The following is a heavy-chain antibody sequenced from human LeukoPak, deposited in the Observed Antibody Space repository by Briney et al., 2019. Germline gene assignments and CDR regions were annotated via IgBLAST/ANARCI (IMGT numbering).Heavy chain of an antibody. J-gene: IGHJ4*02. V-gene: IGHV3-23*01. D-gene: IGHD2-2*01. Sequence: PGGSLRLSCVASGVTFSTYAMSWVRQAPGKGLEWVSGIESSGDTTYYADSVKGRFTISRDNSKNTLYLHMNSLRAEDTAVYYCARGLGCSSTSCSLFDYWGQGTLVTVSS. CDR1: GVTFSTYA. CDR2: IESSGDTT. CDR3: ARGLGCSSTSCSLFDY.